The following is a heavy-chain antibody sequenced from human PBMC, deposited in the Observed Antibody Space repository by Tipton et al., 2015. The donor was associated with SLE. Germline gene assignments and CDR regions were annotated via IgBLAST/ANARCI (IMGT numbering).Heavy chain of an antibody. J-gene: IGHJ5*01. V-gene: IGHV4-59*11. CDR1: GVSIRSHY. CDR3: ARFHLKSWYEFDS. D-gene: IGHD6-13*01. CDR2: TYNNDRT. Sequence: TLSLTCSVSGVSIRSHYWAWIRQSPGTGLEWIVSTYNNDRTKYNPSLQSRVTVSVDTSRNKLSLKRSSVTAADTAVYHCARFHLKSWYEFDSWGQGTLVTVSS.